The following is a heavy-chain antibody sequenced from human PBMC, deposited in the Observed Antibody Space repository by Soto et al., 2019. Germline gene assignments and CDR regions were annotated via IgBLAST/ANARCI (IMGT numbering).Heavy chain of an antibody. CDR2: IFPRGTT. D-gene: IGHD2-8*01. CDR1: GGSISSGGYS. J-gene: IGHJ6*02. CDR3: ARDLRGYCTNAVCSGMDV. Sequence: SETLSLTCSVSGGSISSGGYSWSWVRQPPXKGLEWIGYIFPRGTTYYNPSLESRVTLSVDRSRNQFSLKLRSVTAADTAVYYCARDLRGYCTNAVCSGMDVWGQGTTVTVSS. V-gene: IGHV4-30-2*01.